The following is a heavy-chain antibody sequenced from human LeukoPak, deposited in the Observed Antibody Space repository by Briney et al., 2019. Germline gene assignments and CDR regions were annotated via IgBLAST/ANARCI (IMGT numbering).Heavy chain of an antibody. CDR2: ISTSTTTI. CDR1: GFTFSSYS. D-gene: IGHD3-10*01. J-gene: IGHJ4*02. Sequence: GGSLRLSCEASGFTFSSYSMNWVRQAPGKGLEWISYISTSTTTIYYANSVKGRFTISRDNSKNTLYLQMNSLRAEDTAVYYCARDLEGSGSFYRPSYDYWGQGTLVTVSS. V-gene: IGHV3-48*01. CDR3: ARDLEGSGSFYRPSYDY.